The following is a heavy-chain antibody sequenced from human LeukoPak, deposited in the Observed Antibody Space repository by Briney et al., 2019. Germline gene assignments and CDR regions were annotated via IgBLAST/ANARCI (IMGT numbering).Heavy chain of an antibody. CDR3: ARVNPKQLRSQDY. V-gene: IGHV3-74*01. J-gene: IGHJ4*02. D-gene: IGHD5-18*01. CDR2: INGDGTNT. CDR1: GFTFSSHW. Sequence: PGGSLRLSCAASGFTFSSHWMHWVRQAPGKGLVWVSRINGDGTNTPYVDSVKGRFTISRDNVKNTLYLQMNRLRAEDTAVYYCARVNPKQLRSQDYWGQGTLVTVSS.